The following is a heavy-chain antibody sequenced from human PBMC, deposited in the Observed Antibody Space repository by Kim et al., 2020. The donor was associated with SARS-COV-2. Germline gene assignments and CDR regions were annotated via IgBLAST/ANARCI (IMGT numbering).Heavy chain of an antibody. CDR3: ASLIRGLPRGFKGYCSSTSCYVLAY. Sequence: SVKVSCKASGGTFSSYAISWVRQAPGQGLEWMGGIIPIFGTANYAQKFQGRVTITADESTSTAYMELSSLRSEDTAVYYCASLIRGLPRGFKGYCSSTSCYVLAYWGQGTLVTVSS. CDR1: GGTFSSYA. D-gene: IGHD2-2*01. CDR2: IIPIFGTA. J-gene: IGHJ4*02. V-gene: IGHV1-69*13.